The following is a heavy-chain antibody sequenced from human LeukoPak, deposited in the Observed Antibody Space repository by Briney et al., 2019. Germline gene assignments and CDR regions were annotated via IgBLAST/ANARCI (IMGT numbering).Heavy chain of an antibody. Sequence: SETLSLTCTVSGGSISSYYWSWLRQPPGKGLEWIGYIYYSGSTNYNPSLKSRVTISVDTSKNQFSLKLSSVTAADTAVYYCARVGGSFNAFYIWGQGTMVTVSS. CDR3: ARVGGSFNAFYI. J-gene: IGHJ3*02. CDR1: GGSISSYY. CDR2: IYYSGST. V-gene: IGHV4-59*01. D-gene: IGHD3-16*01.